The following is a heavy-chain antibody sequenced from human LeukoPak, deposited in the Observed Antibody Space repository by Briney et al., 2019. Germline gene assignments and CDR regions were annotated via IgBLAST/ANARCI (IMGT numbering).Heavy chain of an antibody. V-gene: IGHV3-23*01. J-gene: IGHJ4*02. CDR2: ISGSGGST. CDR1: GFTFSSYA. D-gene: IGHD6-19*01. Sequence: PGGSLRLSCAASGFTFSSYAMSWVRQAPGKGLEWVSAISGSGGSTYYADSVKGRFTISRDNSKNTLYLQMNSLRAEDTAVYYCAKPYSSGWYESETGGDYWGQGTLVTVSS. CDR3: AKPYSSGWYESETGGDY.